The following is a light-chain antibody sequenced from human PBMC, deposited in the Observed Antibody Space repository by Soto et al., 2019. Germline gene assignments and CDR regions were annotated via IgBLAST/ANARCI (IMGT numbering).Light chain of an antibody. V-gene: IGKV1-39*01. CDR3: QQSFRTPQL. CDR1: QNIDKY. CDR2: GAS. Sequence: DIPVTQSPSSLSASVGDRVSITCRASQNIDKYLNWYQQKPGKAPEVLIYGASSLQSGVPSRFSGSGSGTDFTLTITSLRPEDFATYYCQQSFRTPQLFGQGIKLEI. J-gene: IGKJ2*01.